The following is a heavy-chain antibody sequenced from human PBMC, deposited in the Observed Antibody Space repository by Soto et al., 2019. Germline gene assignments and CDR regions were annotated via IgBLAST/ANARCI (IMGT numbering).Heavy chain of an antibody. D-gene: IGHD3-10*01. CDR3: ARDTSRGEYDY. J-gene: IGHJ4*02. CDR2: INVYNGNT. CDR1: GYTFTSYG. Sequence: QVQLVQSGAEVKKPGASVKVSCKASGYTFTSYGISWVRQAPGQGLEWMGWINVYNGNTKYAQKLQGRVTMTTDTSTSTDYRDLRSLRSDDTAVYFCARDTSRGEYDYWGQGNLVTVSS. V-gene: IGHV1-18*01.